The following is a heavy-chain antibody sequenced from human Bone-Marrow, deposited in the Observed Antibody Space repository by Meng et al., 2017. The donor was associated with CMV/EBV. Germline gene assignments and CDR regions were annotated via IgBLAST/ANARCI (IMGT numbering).Heavy chain of an antibody. V-gene: IGHV1-18*01. CDR3: ARDAGTIAVSGIGDY. CDR1: GYIFTKYG. Sequence: ASVKVSCKASGYIFTKYGVNWMRQAPGQGPEWMGWISAYNGDTMYASKVQGRVTMTTDTSTSTAYMELRGIRSDDTAVYYCARDAGTIAVSGIGDYWGQGTLVTVSS. CDR2: ISAYNGDT. J-gene: IGHJ4*02. D-gene: IGHD6-19*01.